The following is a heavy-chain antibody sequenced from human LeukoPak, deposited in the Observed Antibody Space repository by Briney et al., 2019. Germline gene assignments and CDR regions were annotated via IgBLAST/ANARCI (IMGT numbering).Heavy chain of an antibody. V-gene: IGHV1-2*02. Sequence: GASVKVSCKASGYTFTGYYMHWVRQAPGQGLEWMGWINPNSGGTSYAQKFQGRVTMTRDTSISTAYMELSRLRSDDTAVYYCASSDGYDYPYYFDYWGQGTLVTVSS. CDR3: ASSDGYDYPYYFDY. J-gene: IGHJ4*02. D-gene: IGHD5-12*01. CDR1: GYTFTGYY. CDR2: INPNSGGT.